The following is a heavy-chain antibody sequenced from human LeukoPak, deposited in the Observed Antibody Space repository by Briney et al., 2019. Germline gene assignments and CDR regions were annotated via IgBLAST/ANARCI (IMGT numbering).Heavy chain of an antibody. J-gene: IGHJ3*02. CDR1: GGSISSYY. V-gene: IGHV4-59*01. CDR2: IYYSGST. CDR3: ARSSYYYGADAFDI. D-gene: IGHD3-10*01. Sequence: SETLSLTCTVSGGSISSYYWSWIRQPPGKGLEWIGYIYYSGSTNYNPSLKSRVTISVDTSKNQFSLKLSSVTAADTAVYYCARSSYYYGADAFDIWGQGTMVAVSS.